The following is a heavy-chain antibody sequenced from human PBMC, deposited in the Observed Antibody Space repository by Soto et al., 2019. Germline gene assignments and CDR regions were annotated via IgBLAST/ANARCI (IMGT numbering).Heavy chain of an antibody. CDR2: ISSGGST. D-gene: IGHD3-22*01. J-gene: IGHJ4*02. CDR1: GGSFSSGDSY. CDR3: AREQYYYDSSGYYFAPIGLFDY. V-gene: IGHV4-30-4*01. Sequence: QVQLQESGPGLVKPSQTLSLPCPVSGGSFSSGDSYWGWIRQPPGTGREWIGSISSGGSTYYNPSLKSRVTIAVDTSKNQFSLKLSSVTAADTAVYYCAREQYYYDSSGYYFAPIGLFDYWGQGTLVTVSA.